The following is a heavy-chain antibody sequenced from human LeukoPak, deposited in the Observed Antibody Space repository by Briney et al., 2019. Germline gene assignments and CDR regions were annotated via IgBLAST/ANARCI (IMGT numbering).Heavy chain of an antibody. V-gene: IGHV3-23*01. CDR3: AKFPSYSSGWSDY. CDR2: ISGSGGST. J-gene: IGHJ4*02. D-gene: IGHD6-19*01. CDR1: GLTFSSYA. Sequence: PGGSLRLSCAASGLTFSSYAMSWVRQAPGKGLEWVSAISGSGGSTYYADSVKGRFTISRDNSKNTLYLQMNSLRAEDTAVYYCAKFPSYSSGWSDYWGQGTLVTVSS.